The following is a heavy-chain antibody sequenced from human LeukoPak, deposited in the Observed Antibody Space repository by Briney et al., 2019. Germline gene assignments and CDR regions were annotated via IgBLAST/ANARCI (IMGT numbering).Heavy chain of an antibody. CDR2: IYYSGST. V-gene: IGHV4-39*07. J-gene: IGHJ3*02. CDR3: ARVLGYGGKQLLYSEVGFFDI. Sequence: PSETLSLTCTVSGGSISSSSYYWGWIRQPPGKGLEWIGSIYYSGSTYYNPSLKSRVTISVDTSKNQFSLKLSSVTAADTAVYYCARVLGYGGKQLLYSEVGFFDISGQGTMVTVSS. CDR1: GGSISSSSYY. D-gene: IGHD2-2*02.